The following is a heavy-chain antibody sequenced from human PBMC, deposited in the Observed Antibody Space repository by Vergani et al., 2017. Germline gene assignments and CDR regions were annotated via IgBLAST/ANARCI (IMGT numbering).Heavy chain of an antibody. J-gene: IGHJ4*02. Sequence: QVQLQESGPGLVKPSQTLSPTCTVPGGSISSGDYYWSWIRQPPGKGLEWIGYIYYSGSTYYNPSLKSRVTISVDTSKNQFSLKLCSVTAADTAVYYCARGGSYYWIDYWGQGTLVTVSS. V-gene: IGHV4-30-4*08. CDR2: IYYSGST. CDR1: GGSISSGDYY. CDR3: ARGGSYYWIDY. D-gene: IGHD1-26*01.